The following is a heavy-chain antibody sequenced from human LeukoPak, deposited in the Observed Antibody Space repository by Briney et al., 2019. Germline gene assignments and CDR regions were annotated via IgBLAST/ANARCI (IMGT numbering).Heavy chain of an antibody. J-gene: IGHJ4*01. Sequence: PSQTLSLTCTVSSGSISSGSYYWRWIRQTAGRGLEWIGRTYTSGSTNYNPSLKSRVTISVDTSKNQFSLKLSSATAADTAVYYCARDYDYSGDGTPVTVSS. CDR2: TYTSGST. V-gene: IGHV4-61*02. CDR3: ARDYDY. CDR1: SGSISSGSYY.